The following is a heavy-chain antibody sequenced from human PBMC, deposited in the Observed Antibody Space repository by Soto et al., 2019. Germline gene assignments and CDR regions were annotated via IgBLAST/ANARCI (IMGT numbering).Heavy chain of an antibody. CDR1: GGSISSYY. J-gene: IGHJ4*02. CDR3: ARGSCGGDCYSVDY. Sequence: QVQLQESGPGLVKPSETLSLTCTVSGGSISSYYWSWIRQPPGKGLEWIGYIYYSGSTNYNPSLKSRVTISVDTSTNQFSLKLSSVTAADTAVYYCARGSCGGDCYSVDYWGQGTLVTVSS. D-gene: IGHD2-21*02. CDR2: IYYSGST. V-gene: IGHV4-59*01.